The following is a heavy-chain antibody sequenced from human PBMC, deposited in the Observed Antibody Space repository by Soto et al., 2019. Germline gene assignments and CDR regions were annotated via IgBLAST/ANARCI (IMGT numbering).Heavy chain of an antibody. D-gene: IGHD6-19*01. Sequence: ASVKVSCKASGYTFTSYGISWVRQAPGQGLEWMGRISAYNGNTNYAQKLQGRVTMTTDTSTSTAYMELRSLRSDDTAVYYCARDPRIAVAGTLDYWGQGTLVTVSS. CDR1: GYTFTSYG. CDR2: ISAYNGNT. J-gene: IGHJ4*02. CDR3: ARDPRIAVAGTLDY. V-gene: IGHV1-18*04.